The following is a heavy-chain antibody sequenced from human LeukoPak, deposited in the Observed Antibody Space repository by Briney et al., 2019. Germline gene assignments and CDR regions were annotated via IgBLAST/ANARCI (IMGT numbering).Heavy chain of an antibody. CDR1: GGSISSGGYY. CDR3: ATYDFWSGYVN. J-gene: IGHJ4*02. Sequence: SQTLSLTCTVSGGSISSGGYYWSWIRQHPGKGLEWIGYIYYSGCTYYNPSLKSRVTISVDTSKNQFSLKLSSVTAADTAVYYCATYDFWSGYVNWGQGTLVTVSS. D-gene: IGHD3-3*01. V-gene: IGHV4-31*03. CDR2: IYYSGCT.